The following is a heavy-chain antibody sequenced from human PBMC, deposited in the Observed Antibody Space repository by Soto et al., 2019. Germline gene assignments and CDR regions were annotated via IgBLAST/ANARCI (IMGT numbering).Heavy chain of an antibody. D-gene: IGHD6-6*01. V-gene: IGHV4-34*01. CDR3: ARAPKVSGSSQTRPDF. J-gene: IGHJ4*02. CDR2: ISQSGNT. CDR1: SGSFIGYY. Sequence: PSETLSLTCCIYSGSFIGYYWSWIRQPPGKGLEWIGEISQSGNTNYSPSPKSRVSISIDTSKKQFSLNLASVSAADTAVYYCARAPKVSGSSQTRPDFWGQGTLVTVSS.